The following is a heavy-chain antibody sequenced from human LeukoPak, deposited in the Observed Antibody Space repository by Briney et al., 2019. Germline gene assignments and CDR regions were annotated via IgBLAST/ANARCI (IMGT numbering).Heavy chain of an antibody. J-gene: IGHJ4*02. CDR2: ISSSSSYI. D-gene: IGHD3-16*01. CDR3: ARGQSTIWGSGRYFDY. CDR1: GFTFSSYS. Sequence: PGGSLRLSCAASGFTFSSYSMNWARQAPGKGLEWVSSISSSSSYIYYADSVKGRFTISRDNAKNSLYLQMNSLRAEDTAVYYCARGQSTIWGSGRYFDYWGQGILVTVSS. V-gene: IGHV3-21*01.